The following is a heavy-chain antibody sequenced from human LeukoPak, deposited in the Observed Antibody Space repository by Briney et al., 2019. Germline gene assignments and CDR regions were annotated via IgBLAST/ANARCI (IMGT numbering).Heavy chain of an antibody. D-gene: IGHD3-10*01. CDR3: ARATYYYGSGSYSPLDY. V-gene: IGHV1-46*01. Sequence: ASVKVSCKASGYTFTSYYMHWVRQAPGQGLEWMGTINPSGGSTSYAQKFQGRVTMTRDTSTSTVYMELSSLRSEDTAVYYCARATYYYGSGSYSPLDYWGQGTLVTVSS. CDR2: INPSGGST. J-gene: IGHJ4*02. CDR1: GYTFTSYY.